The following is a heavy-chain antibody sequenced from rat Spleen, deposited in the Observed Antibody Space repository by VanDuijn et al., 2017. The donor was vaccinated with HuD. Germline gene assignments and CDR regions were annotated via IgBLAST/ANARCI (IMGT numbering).Heavy chain of an antibody. CDR3: AVAGYGY. Sequence: EVQLVETGGGLVQPGRSLKLSCVASGFTFNRYWMYWVRQAPGKGLAWVSSIDTDGSRTYYPDSVRGRFTISRDNAENTAYLQMNSLWSEDTATYYCAVAGYGYWGQGVVVTVSS. D-gene: IGHD4-3*01. CDR1: GFTFNRYW. CDR2: IDTDGSRT. V-gene: IGHV5-58*01. J-gene: IGHJ2*01.